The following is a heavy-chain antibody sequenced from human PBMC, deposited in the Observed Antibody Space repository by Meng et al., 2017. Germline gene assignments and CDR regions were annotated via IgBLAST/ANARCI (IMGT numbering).Heavy chain of an antibody. J-gene: IGHJ3*02. Sequence: SVKVSCKASGFTFTSSAVQWVRQARGQRLEWIGWIVGGSGNTNYAQKFQERVTVTRVMSTSTAYMELSSLRSEDTAVYYCAADWGMTTETTLVGAGAFDIWGQGTMVTVSS. V-gene: IGHV1-58*01. CDR3: AADWGMTTETTLVGAGAFDI. D-gene: IGHD4-17*01. CDR2: IVGGSGNT. CDR1: GFTFTSSA.